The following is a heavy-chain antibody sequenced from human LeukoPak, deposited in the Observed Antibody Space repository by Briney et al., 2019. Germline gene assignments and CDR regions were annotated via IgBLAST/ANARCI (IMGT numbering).Heavy chain of an antibody. D-gene: IGHD3-22*01. CDR1: GFTFSNYA. Sequence: GGSLRLSCAASGFTFSNYAIHWVRQAPGKGLEWVGFIRSKAYGGTTEYAASVKGRFTISRDDSESIAYLQMNSLKTEDTAVYYCTREGYYYDSSGYYSNLLFDYWGQGTLVTVSS. J-gene: IGHJ4*02. CDR3: TREGYYYDSSGYYSNLLFDY. V-gene: IGHV3-49*04. CDR2: IRSKAYGGTT.